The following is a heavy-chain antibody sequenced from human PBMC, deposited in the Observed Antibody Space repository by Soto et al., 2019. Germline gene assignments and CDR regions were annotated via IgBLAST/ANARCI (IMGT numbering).Heavy chain of an antibody. CDR3: ARDIVQGKRPTPFDY. J-gene: IGHJ4*02. Sequence: QVQLVQSGAEVKKPGASVKVSCKASGYTFTSYGISWVRQAPGQGLEWMGWISAYNGNTNYAQKLQGRVTMTTDTFTSTADMELRSMRSDDTAVYYCARDIVQGKRPTPFDYWGQGTLVTVSS. V-gene: IGHV1-18*04. CDR2: ISAYNGNT. D-gene: IGHD1-26*01. CDR1: GYTFTSYG.